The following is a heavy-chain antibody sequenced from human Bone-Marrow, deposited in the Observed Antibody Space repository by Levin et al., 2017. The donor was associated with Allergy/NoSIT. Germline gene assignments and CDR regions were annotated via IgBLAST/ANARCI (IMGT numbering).Heavy chain of an antibody. J-gene: IGHJ4*02. CDR2: ISDSGRST. V-gene: IGHV3-23*01. CDR1: GFTFSSYA. D-gene: IGHD3-16*01. CDR3: AKDDNSGSGYYTWGNFDY. Sequence: PGESLKISCAASGFTFSSYAMSWVRQAPGKGLEWVSGISDSGRSTVYGDPVKGRFTISRDNSKNTVHLQMNTLRVEDTAVYYCAKDDNSGSGYYTWGNFDYWGRGTLVTVSP.